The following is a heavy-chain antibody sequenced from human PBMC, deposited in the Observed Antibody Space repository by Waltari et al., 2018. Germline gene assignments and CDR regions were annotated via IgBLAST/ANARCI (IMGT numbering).Heavy chain of an antibody. Sequence: QVQLQESGPGLVKPSETLSLTCAVSGYSISSGYYWGWIRQPPGKGLEWIGSIYHSGSTYYNPSLKSRVTISVDTSKNQFSLKLSSVTAADTAVYYCARDRGVTIFGVVPYGMDVWGQGTTVTVSS. V-gene: IGHV4-38-2*02. J-gene: IGHJ6*02. CDR1: GYSISSGYY. D-gene: IGHD3-3*01. CDR2: IYHSGST. CDR3: ARDRGVTIFGVVPYGMDV.